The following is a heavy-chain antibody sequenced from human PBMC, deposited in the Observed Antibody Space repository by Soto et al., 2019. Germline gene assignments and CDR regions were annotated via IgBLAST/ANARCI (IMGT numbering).Heavy chain of an antibody. J-gene: IGHJ4*02. CDR1: GFTFSSYG. D-gene: IGHD3-22*01. CDR2: ISYDGSNK. V-gene: IGHV3-30*18. CDR3: AKDTYYYDSSGYTFDY. Sequence: PGGSLRLSCAASGFTFSSYGMHWVRQAPGKGLEWVAVISYDGSNKYYADSVKGRFTISRDNSKNTLYLQMNSLRAEDTAVYYCAKDTYYYDSSGYTFDYWGQGTLGTVS.